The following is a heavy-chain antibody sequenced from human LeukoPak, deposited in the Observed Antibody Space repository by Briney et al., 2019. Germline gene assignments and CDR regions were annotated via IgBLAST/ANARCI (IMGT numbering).Heavy chain of an antibody. D-gene: IGHD3-16*01. CDR2: INPNSGDT. J-gene: IGHJ4*02. Sequence: GASVKVSCKSSGYTFTGYYMHWVRQAPGQGLKWMGCINPNSGDTKYSQKFQGRVTMTRDTSIRTAYMELTRLRSDDTAVYYCATQRGSYLWGTDFDYWGQGTLVTVSS. CDR1: GYTFTGYY. CDR3: ATQRGSYLWGTDFDY. V-gene: IGHV1-2*02.